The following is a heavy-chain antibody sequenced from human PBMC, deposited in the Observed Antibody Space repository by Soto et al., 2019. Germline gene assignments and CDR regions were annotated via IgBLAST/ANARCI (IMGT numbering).Heavy chain of an antibody. CDR1: GYTFTSYA. CDR2: INAGNGNT. V-gene: IGHV1-3*01. CDR3: APTPRPAAMRGSYYYYGMDV. J-gene: IGHJ6*02. Sequence: ASVKVSCKASGYTFTSYAMNWVRQAPGQRLEWMGWINAGNGNTKYSQKFQGRVTITRDTSASTAYMELSSLRSEDTAVYYCAPTPRPAAMRGSYYYYGMDVWGQGTTVTVS. D-gene: IGHD2-2*01.